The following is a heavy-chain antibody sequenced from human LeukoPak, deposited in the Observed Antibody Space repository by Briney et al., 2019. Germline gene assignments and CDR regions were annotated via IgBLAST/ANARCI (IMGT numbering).Heavy chain of an antibody. Sequence: GGSLRLSCTASGFTFSDYDMNWVRQAPGKGLEWVSSISGRSSNMYYADSAKGRFSISRDNAKNSVYLQMNSLRAEDTAVYYCVRAFPPLRTSTAGDFWGQGTLVTVSS. V-gene: IGHV3-21*06. D-gene: IGHD6-25*01. J-gene: IGHJ4*02. CDR2: ISGRSSNM. CDR1: GFTFSDYD. CDR3: VRAFPPLRTSTAGDF.